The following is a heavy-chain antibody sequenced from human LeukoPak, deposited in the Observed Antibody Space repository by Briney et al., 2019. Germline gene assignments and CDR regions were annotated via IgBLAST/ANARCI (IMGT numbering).Heavy chain of an antibody. J-gene: IGHJ4*02. CDR3: ARASVISFGVFLVPYYFDF. V-gene: IGHV4-34*01. Sequence: SETLSLTCAVYGGSFSGYYWNWIRQAPGKGLEWIGQINHSGSTNYNPSLKSRVTISVDTSRNQFSLKLSSVTAADTAVYYCARASVISFGVFLVPYYFDFWGQETLVTVSS. CDR2: INHSGST. D-gene: IGHD3-10*01. CDR1: GGSFSGYY.